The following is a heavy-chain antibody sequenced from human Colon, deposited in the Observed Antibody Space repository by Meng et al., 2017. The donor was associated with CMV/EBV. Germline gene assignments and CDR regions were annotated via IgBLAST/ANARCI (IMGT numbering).Heavy chain of an antibody. V-gene: IGHV4-39*07. CDR1: ASFASVCYS. Sequence: ASFASVCYSRGWIRRPPRHGLYLLGLISSRGSTYFNPSLMNLVTISIDPSTNQFSLRLQSVTAADTAIYYCSSDSEGASPCGMAVWGPGTTVTVSS. CDR3: SSDSEGASPCGMAV. CDR2: ISSRGST. D-gene: IGHD1-26*01. J-gene: IGHJ6*02.